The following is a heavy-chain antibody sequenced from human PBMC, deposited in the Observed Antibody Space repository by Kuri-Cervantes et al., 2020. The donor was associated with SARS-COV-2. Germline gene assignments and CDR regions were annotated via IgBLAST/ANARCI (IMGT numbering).Heavy chain of an antibody. Sequence: GESLKISCAASGFTFSSYGMHWVRQAPGKGLEWVAFIRYDGSNKYYADSVKGRFTISRDNSKNTLYLQMNSLRAEDTAVYYCARVSWMQLWHRYFDNWGQGTLVTVSS. CDR3: ARVSWMQLWHRYFDN. D-gene: IGHD5-18*01. CDR1: GFTFSSYG. V-gene: IGHV3-30*02. CDR2: IRYDGSNK. J-gene: IGHJ4*02.